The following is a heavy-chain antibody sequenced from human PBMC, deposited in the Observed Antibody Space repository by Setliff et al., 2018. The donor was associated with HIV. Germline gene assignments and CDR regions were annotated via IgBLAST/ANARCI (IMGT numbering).Heavy chain of an antibody. V-gene: IGHV3-48*03. CDR1: GFTFSSYE. J-gene: IGHJ4*02. CDR3: ARVRLYSSALDY. D-gene: IGHD3-22*01. CDR2: ISSSGSTI. Sequence: LRLSCAASGFTFSSYEMNWVRQAPGKGLEWLSYISSSGSTIYYADSVKGRFTLSRDTSKNTLSLQMNSLRPGDTAVFYCARVRLYSSALDYWGQGTLVTVSS.